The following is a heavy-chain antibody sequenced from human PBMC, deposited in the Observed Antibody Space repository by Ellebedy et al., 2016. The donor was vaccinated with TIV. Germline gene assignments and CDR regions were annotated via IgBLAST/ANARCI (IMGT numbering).Heavy chain of an antibody. CDR2: ISGSGGST. Sequence: GGSLRLXXVASGFTFRNYAMTWVRQAPGKGLEYVSTISGSGGSTYYADSVKGRFTVSRDNSKDTVFLQLDSLRAEDTALYYCAKDPNFGIAASQIDYWGLGTLVTVSS. CDR3: AKDPNFGIAASQIDY. D-gene: IGHD2/OR15-2a*01. J-gene: IGHJ4*02. CDR1: GFTFRNYA. V-gene: IGHV3-23*01.